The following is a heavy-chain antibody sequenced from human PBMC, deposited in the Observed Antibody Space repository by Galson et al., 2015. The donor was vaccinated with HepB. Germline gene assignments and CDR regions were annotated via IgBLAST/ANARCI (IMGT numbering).Heavy chain of an antibody. D-gene: IGHD1-26*01. Sequence: CAISGDSVSSNSAAWNWIRQSPSRGLEWLGRTYYRSKWYNDYAVSVKSRITINPDTSKNQFSLQLNSVTPEDTAVYYCARAPVRATEEYYYYYYGMDVWGQGTTVTVSS. V-gene: IGHV6-1*01. CDR3: ARAPVRATEEYYYYYYGMDV. CDR1: GDSVSSNSAA. J-gene: IGHJ6*02. CDR2: TYYRSKWYN.